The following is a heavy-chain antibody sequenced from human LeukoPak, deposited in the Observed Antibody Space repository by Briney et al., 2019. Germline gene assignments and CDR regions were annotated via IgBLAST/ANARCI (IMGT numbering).Heavy chain of an antibody. V-gene: IGHV4-34*01. Sequence: SETLSLTCAVYGGSFSGYYWSWIRQPPGKGLEWIGDVYYSGSTNYNPSLKSRVTMSVDKSKNQFSLKLNSVTAADTAVYYCARFTVTTYYYYGMDVWGQGTTVTVSS. J-gene: IGHJ6*02. CDR3: ARFTVTTYYYYGMDV. CDR2: VYYSGST. D-gene: IGHD4-17*01. CDR1: GGSFSGYY.